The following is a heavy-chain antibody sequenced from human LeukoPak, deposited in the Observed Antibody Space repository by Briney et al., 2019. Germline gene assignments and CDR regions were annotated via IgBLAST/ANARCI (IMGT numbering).Heavy chain of an antibody. J-gene: IGHJ4*02. V-gene: IGHV1-18*01. CDR1: GYTFTSYG. CDR2: ISAYNGNT. CDR3: ARDLASPYDFWSGYTTKHHFDY. Sequence: ASVKASCKASGYTFTSYGISWVRQAPGQGLEWMGWISAYNGNTNYAQKLQGRVTMTTDTSTSTAYMELRSLRSDDTAVYYCARDLASPYDFWSGYTTKHHFDYWGQGTLVTVSS. D-gene: IGHD3-3*01.